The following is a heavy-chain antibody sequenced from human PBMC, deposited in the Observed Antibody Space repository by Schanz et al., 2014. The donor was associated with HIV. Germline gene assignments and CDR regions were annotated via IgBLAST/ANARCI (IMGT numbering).Heavy chain of an antibody. J-gene: IGHJ4*02. CDR1: GFTFSNYG. CDR3: ARVSRPYSSGWYNVDY. CDR2: IWFDGTQK. D-gene: IGHD6-19*01. V-gene: IGHV3-33*08. Sequence: QVQLVESGGGVVQPGRSLRLSCAASGFTFSNYGMHWVRQAPGKGLEWVAVIWFDGTQKIYADSVKGRFTISRDDSANTLHLQMSSVRAEDTGVYFCARVSRPYSSGWYNVDYWGQGTLVTVSS.